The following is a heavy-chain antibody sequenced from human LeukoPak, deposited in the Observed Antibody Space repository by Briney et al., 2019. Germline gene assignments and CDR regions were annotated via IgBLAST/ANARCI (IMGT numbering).Heavy chain of an antibody. V-gene: IGHV4-39*01. J-gene: IGHJ1*01. CDR3: ARHHYYDSSGYYYGYFQH. CDR1: GGSISSYY. CDR2: IYYSGST. Sequence: SETLSLTCTVSGGSISSYYWGWIRQPPGKGLEWIGSIYYSGSTYYNPSLKSRVTISVDTSKNQFSLKLSSVTAADTAVYYCARHHYYDSSGYYYGYFQHWGQGTLVTVSS. D-gene: IGHD3-22*01.